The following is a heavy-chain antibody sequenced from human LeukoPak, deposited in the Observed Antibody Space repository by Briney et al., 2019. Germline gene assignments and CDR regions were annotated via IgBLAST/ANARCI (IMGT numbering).Heavy chain of an antibody. J-gene: IGHJ5*02. CDR2: MNPNSGNT. Sequence: ASVKVSCKASGYTFTSYDINWVRQATGQGLEWMGWMNPNSGNTGYAQKFQGRVTMTRNTSISTACMELSSLRSEDTAVYYCARHHESRYCSSTSCPTGWFDPWGQGTLVTVSS. V-gene: IGHV1-8*01. D-gene: IGHD2-2*01. CDR3: ARHHESRYCSSTSCPTGWFDP. CDR1: GYTFTSYD.